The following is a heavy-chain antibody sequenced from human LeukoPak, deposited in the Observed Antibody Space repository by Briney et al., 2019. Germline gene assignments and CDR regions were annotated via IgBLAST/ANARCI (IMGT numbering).Heavy chain of an antibody. CDR2: ISSSSSYI. V-gene: IGHV3-21*01. J-gene: IGHJ4*02. CDR3: ARDHRRIGSSREFDY. Sequence: GGSLRLSCAASGFTFSSYSMNWVRQAPGKGPEWVSSISSSSSYIYYADSVKGRFTISRDNAKNSLYLQMNSLRAEDTAVYYCARDHRRIGSSREFDYWGQGTLVTVSS. CDR1: GFTFSSYS. D-gene: IGHD6-13*01.